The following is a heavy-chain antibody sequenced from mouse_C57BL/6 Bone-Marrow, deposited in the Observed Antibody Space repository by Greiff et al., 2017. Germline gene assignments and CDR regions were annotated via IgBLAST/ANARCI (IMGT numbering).Heavy chain of an antibody. V-gene: IGHV1-81*01. D-gene: IGHD1-1*01. J-gene: IGHJ3*01. CDR2: IYPRSGNT. CDR3: ARRRALLRPVAY. Sequence: QVQLKESGAELARPGASVKLSCKASGYTFTSYGISWVKQRPGQGLEWIGEIYPRSGNTYYNEKFKGKATLTADKSSSTAYMELRSLTSEDSAVYFCARRRALLRPVAYWGQGTLVTVSA. CDR1: GYTFTSYG.